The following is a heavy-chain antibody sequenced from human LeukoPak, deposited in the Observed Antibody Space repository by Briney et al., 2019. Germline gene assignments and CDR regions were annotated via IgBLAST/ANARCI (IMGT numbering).Heavy chain of an antibody. Sequence: ASVKVSCKASGYTFTSYGISWVRQAPGQGLEWMGWISAYNGNTNYAQKPQGRVTMTTDTSTSTAYMELRSLRSDDTAVYYCARDIVGGSYHKNFDYWGQGTLVTVSS. CDR2: ISAYNGNT. CDR3: ARDIVGGSYHKNFDY. D-gene: IGHD1-26*01. CDR1: GYTFTSYG. J-gene: IGHJ4*02. V-gene: IGHV1-18*01.